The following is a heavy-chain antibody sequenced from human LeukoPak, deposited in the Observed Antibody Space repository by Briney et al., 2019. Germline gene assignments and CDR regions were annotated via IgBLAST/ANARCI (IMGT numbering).Heavy chain of an antibody. V-gene: IGHV1-2*02. CDR3: ARGGSGSYYKLGYYYYYMDV. J-gene: IGHJ6*03. D-gene: IGHD3-10*01. CDR1: GYTFTGYY. Sequence: ASVKVSCKASGYTFTGYYMHWVRQAPGQGLEWMGWINPNSGGTNYAQKFQGRVTMTRDTSISTAYMGLSRLRSDDTAVYYCARGGSGSYYKLGYYYYYMDVWGKGTTVTISS. CDR2: INPNSGGT.